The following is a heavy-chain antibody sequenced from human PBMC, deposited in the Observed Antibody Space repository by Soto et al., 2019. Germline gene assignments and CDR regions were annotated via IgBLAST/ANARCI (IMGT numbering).Heavy chain of an antibody. Sequence: SVKVSCKASGGTFSSYAISWVRQAPGQGLEWMGGIIPIFGTANYAQKFQGRVTITADESTSTAYMELSSLRSEDTAVYYCARHYEYYYDSTHYGMDVWGQGTAVTVSS. CDR3: ARHYEYYYDSTHYGMDV. CDR2: IIPIFGTA. V-gene: IGHV1-69*13. CDR1: GGTFSSYA. D-gene: IGHD3-22*01. J-gene: IGHJ6*02.